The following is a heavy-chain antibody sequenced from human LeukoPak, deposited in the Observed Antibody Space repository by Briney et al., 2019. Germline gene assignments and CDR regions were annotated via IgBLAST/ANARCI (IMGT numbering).Heavy chain of an antibody. CDR2: IWFDGSEQ. Sequence: GRSLRLSCAASGFTFSTYAIHWVRQAPGKGLEWVAVIWFDGSEQYYADSVKGRFIISRDNSKSTSNLQLNSLRAEDAAVYYCAREGDSRWGELSPWGQGTLVTVSS. V-gene: IGHV3-33*01. D-gene: IGHD3-16*02. CDR1: GFTFSTYA. CDR3: AREGDSRWGELSP. J-gene: IGHJ1*01.